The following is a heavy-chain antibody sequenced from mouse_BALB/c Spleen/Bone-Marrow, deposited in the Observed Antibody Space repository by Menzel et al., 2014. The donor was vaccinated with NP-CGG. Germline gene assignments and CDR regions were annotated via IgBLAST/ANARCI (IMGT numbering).Heavy chain of an antibody. J-gene: IGHJ3*01. CDR1: GHTFTSYW. CDR3: ARYDGYEAY. D-gene: IGHD2-3*01. V-gene: IGHV1-7*01. CDR2: INPSTGYT. Sequence: VKLVESRAELAKPGASVKMSCKASGHTFTSYWMHWVKQRPGQGLEWIGYINPSTGYTEYNQKFKDKATLTADKSSSTAYMQLSSLTSEDSAVYYCARYDGYEAYWGQGTLVTVSA.